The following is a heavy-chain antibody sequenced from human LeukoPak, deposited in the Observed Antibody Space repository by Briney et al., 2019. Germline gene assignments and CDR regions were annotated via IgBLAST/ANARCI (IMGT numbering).Heavy chain of an antibody. CDR1: GFTFSSNW. V-gene: IGHV3-74*01. CDR3: ARSPLTVTTRLHFDY. D-gene: IGHD4-17*01. J-gene: IGHJ4*02. Sequence: GGSLRLSCATSGFTFSSNWMHWVRQTPGKGLVWVSRINSDGSSTSYADSVKGRFTISRDNAKDTLYLQMNSLRAEDTAVYYCARSPLTVTTRLHFDYWGQGNLVTVSS. CDR2: INSDGSST.